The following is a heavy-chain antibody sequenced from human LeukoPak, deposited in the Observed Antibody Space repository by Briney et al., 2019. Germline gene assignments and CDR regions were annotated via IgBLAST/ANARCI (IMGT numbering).Heavy chain of an antibody. Sequence: SETLSLTCTVSGGSISSSSYYWGWIRQPPGKGLEWIGSIYYSGSTYYNPSLKSRVTISVDTSKNQFSLKLSSVTAADTAVYYCARGLGTSIAAAGTDDYFDYWGQGTLVIVSS. CDR1: GGSISSSSYY. CDR3: ARGLGTSIAAAGTDDYFDY. CDR2: IYYSGST. D-gene: IGHD6-13*01. J-gene: IGHJ4*02. V-gene: IGHV4-39*07.